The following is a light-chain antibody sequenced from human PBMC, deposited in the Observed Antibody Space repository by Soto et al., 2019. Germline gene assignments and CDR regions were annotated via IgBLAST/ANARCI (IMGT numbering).Light chain of an antibody. Sequence: EIGLTQSRATLSLSPGERATLSCSASQSVNNYLAWYQQKPGQAPRLLIYDASNRATGIPARFSGSGSGTDFTLTISSLEPEDFAIYYCQQRSNWPPVTFGGGTKVEIK. J-gene: IGKJ4*01. CDR3: QQRSNWPPVT. CDR1: QSVNNY. CDR2: DAS. V-gene: IGKV3-11*01.